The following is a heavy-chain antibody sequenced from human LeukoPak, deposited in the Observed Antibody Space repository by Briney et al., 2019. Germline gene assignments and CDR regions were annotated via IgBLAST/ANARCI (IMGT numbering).Heavy chain of an antibody. CDR2: ILYDGSNK. J-gene: IGHJ3*02. V-gene: IGHV3-33*01. Sequence: GGSLRLSCAASGXTFSSYGMHWVRQAPGKGLEWVAVILYDGSNKYYADSVKGRFTISRDNSKNTLFLQMNSLRDEDTAVYYCARHLSGDDIWGQGTMVTVSS. CDR3: ARHLSGDDI. CDR1: GXTFSSYG. D-gene: IGHD4-17*01.